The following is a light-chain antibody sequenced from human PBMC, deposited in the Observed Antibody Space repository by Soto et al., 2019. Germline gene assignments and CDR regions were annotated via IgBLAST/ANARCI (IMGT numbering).Light chain of an antibody. V-gene: IGKV3-15*01. CDR2: DAS. CDR1: QNIRSS. CDR3: QQYDIWPHYT. Sequence: EVMMTQSQASLSASPGARVTLSGRASQNIRSSLAWYQQRPPQAPRLLIYDASTRATGIPPRFSGGGSGTEFTVTISSLQSEDFAIYYCQQYDIWPHYTFCQGTKVDIK. J-gene: IGKJ2*01.